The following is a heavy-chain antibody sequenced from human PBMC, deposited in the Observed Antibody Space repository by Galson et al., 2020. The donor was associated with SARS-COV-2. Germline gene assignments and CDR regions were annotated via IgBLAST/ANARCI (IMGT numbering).Heavy chain of an antibody. V-gene: IGHV3-21*01. CDR3: ARGDLPPTYYYDSSHFDY. D-gene: IGHD3-22*01. CDR2: ISSSSYI. CDR1: GFTFSSYS. Sequence: TGGSLRLSCAASGFTFSSYSMNWVRQAPGKGLEWVSSISSSSYIYYADSVKGRLTISRDNAKNSLYLQMNSLRAEDTAVYYCARGDLPPTYYYDSSHFDYWGQGTLVTVSS. J-gene: IGHJ4*02.